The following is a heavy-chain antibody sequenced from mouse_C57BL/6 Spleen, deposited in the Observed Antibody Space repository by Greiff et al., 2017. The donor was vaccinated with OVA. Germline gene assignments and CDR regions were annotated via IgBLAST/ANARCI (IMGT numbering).Heavy chain of an antibody. V-gene: IGHV1-54*01. J-gene: IGHJ1*03. Sequence: QVQLQQSGAELVRPGTSVKVSCKASGYAFTNYLIEWVKQRPGQGLEWIGVINPGSGGTNYNEKFKGKATLTADKSSSTAYMQLSSLTSEDSAVYFCARGHYYGSSYVGYFDVWGTGTTVTVSS. CDR2: INPGSGGT. CDR1: GYAFTNYL. CDR3: ARGHYYGSSYVGYFDV. D-gene: IGHD1-1*01.